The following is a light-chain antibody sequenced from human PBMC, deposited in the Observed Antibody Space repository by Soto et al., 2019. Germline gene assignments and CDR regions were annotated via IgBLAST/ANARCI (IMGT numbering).Light chain of an antibody. CDR2: VAS. Sequence: EIVLTQSPSTLSLSPGEGATLSCRASQSIGTYLAWYQHKPGQAPRLLIFVASNRATGIPGRFSGGGSVTDFTLTISSLEPEAVEVYYCQDRSNWPRAFGGGTKVEIK. CDR1: QSIGTY. CDR3: QDRSNWPRA. V-gene: IGKV3-11*01. J-gene: IGKJ4*01.